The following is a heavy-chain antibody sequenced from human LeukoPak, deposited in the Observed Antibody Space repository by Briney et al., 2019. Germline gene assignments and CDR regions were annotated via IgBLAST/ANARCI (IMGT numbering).Heavy chain of an antibody. J-gene: IGHJ4*02. V-gene: IGHV4-30-2*01. CDR2: IYHSGST. Sequence: SETLSLTRTVSGGSISSGGYYWSWIRQPPGKGLEWIGYIYHSGSTYYNPSLKSRVTISVDRSKNQFSLKLSSVTAADTAVYYCARGSPGVVVDYWGQGTLVTVSS. CDR1: GGSISSGGYY. D-gene: IGHD3-3*01. CDR3: ARGSPGVVVDY.